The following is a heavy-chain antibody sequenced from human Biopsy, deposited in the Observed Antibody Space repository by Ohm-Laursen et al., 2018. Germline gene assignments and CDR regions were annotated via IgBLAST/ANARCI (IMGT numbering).Heavy chain of an antibody. V-gene: IGHV1-8*01. CDR3: ARADPSLFYYGSGSSNWFDP. J-gene: IGHJ5*02. CDR1: GYTFTSYE. CDR2: MNPDSGNT. D-gene: IGHD3-10*01. Sequence: ASVTVSCKTSGYTFTSYEINWVRQATGQGLEWMGWMNPDSGNTGYAQNFQGRVTMTRNTSISTAYMELSSLRSEDAAVYFCARADPSLFYYGSGSSNWFDPWGQGTLVTVSS.